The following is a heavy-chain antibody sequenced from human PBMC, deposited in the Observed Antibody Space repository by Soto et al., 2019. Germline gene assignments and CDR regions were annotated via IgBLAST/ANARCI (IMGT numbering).Heavy chain of an antibody. CDR2: IIPIFGTA. J-gene: IGHJ6*02. Sequence: ASVKVSCKASGCTFSSYAISWVRQAPGQGLEWMGGIIPIFGTANYAQKFQGRVTITADESTSTAYMELSSLRSEDTAVYYCARTKEVAASGGVYYYGMDVWGQGTTVTVSS. V-gene: IGHV1-69*13. CDR1: GCTFSSYA. CDR3: ARTKEVAASGGVYYYGMDV. D-gene: IGHD2-15*01.